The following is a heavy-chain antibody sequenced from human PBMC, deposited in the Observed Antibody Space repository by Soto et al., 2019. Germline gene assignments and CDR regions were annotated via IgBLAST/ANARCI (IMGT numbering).Heavy chain of an antibody. CDR2: IYHTGNM. J-gene: IGHJ4*02. CDR1: AGSISSGGYS. V-gene: IGHV4-30-2*01. CDR3: ARFRGTAILDF. Sequence: SETLSLTCAVSAGSISSGGYSWSWIRQPPGKGLEWIGHIYHTGNMYYNPSLESRVTISVDRSKNQFSLELTSVTAADTAVYYCARFRGTAILDFWGQGTLVTVSS. D-gene: IGHD2-21*02.